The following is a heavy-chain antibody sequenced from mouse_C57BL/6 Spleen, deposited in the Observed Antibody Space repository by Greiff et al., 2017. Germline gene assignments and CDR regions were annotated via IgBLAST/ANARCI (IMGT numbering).Heavy chain of an antibody. V-gene: IGHV1-50*01. CDR1: GYTFTSYW. CDR2: IDPSDSYT. CDR3: ARWKLRDMDY. Sequence: VQLQQPGAELVKPGASVKLSCKASGYTFTSYWMQWVKQRPGQGLEWIGEIDPSDSYTNYNQKFKGKATLTVDTSSSTAYMQLSSLTSEDSAVYYCARWKLRDMDYWGQGTSATVSS. J-gene: IGHJ4*01.